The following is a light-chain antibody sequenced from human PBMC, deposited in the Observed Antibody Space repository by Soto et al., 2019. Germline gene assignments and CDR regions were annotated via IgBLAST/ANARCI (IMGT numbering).Light chain of an antibody. CDR3: AAWDDSLNARGV. V-gene: IGLV1-44*01. CDR1: RSNIGNNA. CDR2: NNN. Sequence: QSVLTQPPSASGTPGQRVTISCSGSRSNIGNNAVSWYQQLPGTAPKLLIYNNNQRPSGVPDRFPGSKSGTSASLAISGLQSEDEADYYCAAWDDSLNARGVFGGGTQLTVL. J-gene: IGLJ3*02.